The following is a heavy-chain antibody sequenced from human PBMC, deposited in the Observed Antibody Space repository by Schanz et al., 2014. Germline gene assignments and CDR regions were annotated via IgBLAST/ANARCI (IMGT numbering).Heavy chain of an antibody. J-gene: IGHJ4*02. Sequence: QVQLVESGGGVVQPGRSLRLSCAASGFTFSNYVIHLVRQAPGKGLEWVAVISYDGSYKYYADSVKGRFTISRDNSKNTLNLQMNSLRAEDTAVYYCARDRFFYDSTSYYGGTFDYWGQGTLVTVSS. V-gene: IGHV3-30*04. CDR1: GFTFSNYV. CDR2: ISYDGSYK. CDR3: ARDRFFYDSTSYYGGTFDY. D-gene: IGHD3-22*01.